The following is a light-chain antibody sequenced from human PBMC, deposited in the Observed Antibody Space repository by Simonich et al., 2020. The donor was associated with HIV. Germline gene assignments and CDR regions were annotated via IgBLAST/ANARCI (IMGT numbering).Light chain of an antibody. CDR1: QSVLYSSNNKNNKNY. Sequence: DIVMTQSPDSLAVSLGERATISCKSSQSVLYSSNNKNNKNYLAWYQQKPGKAPKVLIYKASSLESGVPSRFSGSGSGTDFTLTISSLQPEDFATYYCQQSHTTPYTFGQGTKLDIK. CDR3: QQSHTTPYT. V-gene: IGKV4-1*01. CDR2: KAS. J-gene: IGKJ2*01.